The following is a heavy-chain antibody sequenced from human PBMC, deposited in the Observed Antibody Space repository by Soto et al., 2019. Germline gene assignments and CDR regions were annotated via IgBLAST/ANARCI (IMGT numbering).Heavy chain of an antibody. Sequence: DVQLVESGGGLVQPGGSLSLSCGASAFTFRGYWMNWVRQAPGKGLEWVANINQDGTQKYYVDSVKGRFTISRDNVKNSLYLRIDNLRPEDTAMYYWAGGTGFLWRSWWQGTLVSVSS. CDR2: INQDGTQK. V-gene: IGHV3-7*04. J-gene: IGHJ5*02. CDR3: AGGTGFLWRS. CDR1: AFTFRGYW.